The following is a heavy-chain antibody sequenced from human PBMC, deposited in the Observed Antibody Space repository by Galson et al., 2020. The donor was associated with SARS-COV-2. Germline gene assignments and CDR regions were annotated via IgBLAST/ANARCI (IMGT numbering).Heavy chain of an antibody. V-gene: IGHV4-59*08. CDR3: ARHAAYCTGGSCESDFDY. Sequence: SDTLSLTCTVSGGSITNYYWIWIRQPPGKGLDWIAFISYSGHINYSPFLRSRATISVDTYNNQFSLRLTSVTAADTAVYYCARHAAYCTGGSCESDFDYWGQGTLVTVSS. CDR2: ISYSGHI. CDR1: GGSITNYY. J-gene: IGHJ4*02. D-gene: IGHD2-15*01.